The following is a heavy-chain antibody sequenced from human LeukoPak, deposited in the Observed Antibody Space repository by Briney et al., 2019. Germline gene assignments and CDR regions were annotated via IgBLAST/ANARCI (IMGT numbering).Heavy chain of an antibody. Sequence: GGSLRLSCVGSGFTFNDYWIHWVRQAPGKGLEWVSYISSSSSTIYYADSVKGRFTISRDNAKNSLYLQMNSLRAEDTAVYYCARNRGYSYGYFDYWGQGTLVTVSS. D-gene: IGHD5-18*01. CDR2: ISSSSSTI. J-gene: IGHJ4*02. CDR3: ARNRGYSYGYFDY. CDR1: GFTFNDYW. V-gene: IGHV3-48*01.